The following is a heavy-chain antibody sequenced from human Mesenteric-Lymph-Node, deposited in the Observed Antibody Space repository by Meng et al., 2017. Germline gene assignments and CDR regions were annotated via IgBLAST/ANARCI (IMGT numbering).Heavy chain of an antibody. CDR1: GFPFSTYA. D-gene: IGHD4-17*01. Sequence: GESLKISCAASGFPFSTYAIHWVRQAPGKGLEWVAAISYDGSRQYYADSVKGRLSISRDNSKSMVYLQMNSLRADDTAVFHCARGNAVTYYYHGMDVWGQGTTVTVSS. CDR2: ISYDGSRQ. CDR3: ARGNAVTYYYHGMDV. V-gene: IGHV3-30*04. J-gene: IGHJ6*02.